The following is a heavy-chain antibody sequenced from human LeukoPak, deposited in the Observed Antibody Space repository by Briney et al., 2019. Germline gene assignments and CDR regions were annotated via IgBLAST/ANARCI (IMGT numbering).Heavy chain of an antibody. D-gene: IGHD3-16*02. Sequence: GGSLRLSCAASGFTFSRNGMTWVRQAPGKGLEWVSAISGSGGNTYYADSVKGRFTISRDNSKNTLYLQMNSLRAEDTAVYYCATIMITFGGVIVPFDYWGQGTLVTVSS. CDR3: ATIMITFGGVIVPFDY. J-gene: IGHJ4*02. V-gene: IGHV3-23*01. CDR1: GFTFSRNG. CDR2: ISGSGGNT.